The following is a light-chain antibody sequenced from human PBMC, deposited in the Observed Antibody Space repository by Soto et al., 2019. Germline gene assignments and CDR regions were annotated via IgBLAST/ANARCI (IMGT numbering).Light chain of an antibody. CDR2: EVV. Sequence: QSALTQPASVSGSPGQSITISCTGTSNDVGNGYDSVSWYQHHPGKAPKLIIYEVVNRPSGVSNRFSGSKSGNTASLTISGLQAEDEADYYCASYTRTTTLVFGGGTKLTVL. CDR1: SNDVGNGYDS. V-gene: IGLV2-14*01. J-gene: IGLJ2*01. CDR3: ASYTRTTTLV.